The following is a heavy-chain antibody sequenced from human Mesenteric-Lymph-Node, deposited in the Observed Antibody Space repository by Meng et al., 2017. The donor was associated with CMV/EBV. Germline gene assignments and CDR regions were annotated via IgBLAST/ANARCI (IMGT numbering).Heavy chain of an antibody. CDR2: IYYNGRN. CDR3: ARDRGSSHFYYGLDV. J-gene: IGHJ6*02. Sequence: LRLSCTVSGGSVSSGDYYWSWIRQPPGKGLEWIGYIYYNGRNYYNPSLESRVTISVDTSKNQFSLKLSSVTAADTAVYYCARDRGSSHFYYGLDVWGQGTTVTVSS. D-gene: IGHD6-6*01. V-gene: IGHV4-30-4*08. CDR1: GGSVSSGDYY.